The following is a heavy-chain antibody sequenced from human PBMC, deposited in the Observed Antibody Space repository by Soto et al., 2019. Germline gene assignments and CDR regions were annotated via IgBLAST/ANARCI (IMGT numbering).Heavy chain of an antibody. V-gene: IGHV3-23*01. CDR3: VRQAKLTTVTANVGYYYGLDV. D-gene: IGHD4-4*01. Sequence: DVQLLESGGGLVQPGGSLRLSCAASGFSFSTYDMSWVRQAPGKGLEWVSVMSGSGSGTYYADSVKGRFTISRDNSKKTLYLQMNSLTADDTAVYYCVRQAKLTTVTANVGYYYGLDVW. CDR1: GFSFSTYD. CDR2: MSGSGSGT. J-gene: IGHJ6*01.